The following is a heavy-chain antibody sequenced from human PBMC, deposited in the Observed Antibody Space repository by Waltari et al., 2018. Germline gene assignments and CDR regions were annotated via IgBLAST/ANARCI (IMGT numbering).Heavy chain of an antibody. Sequence: QVQLVQSGAEVKKPGSSVKVSCKASGGTFSSYASSWLRTAPGQGLEWMGGIIPIFGTANYAQKFQGRVTITTDESTSTAYMELSSLRSEDTAVYYCARDRGGGQGWYFDYWGQGTLVTVSS. CDR1: GGTFSSYA. CDR3: ARDRGGGQGWYFDY. CDR2: IIPIFGTA. J-gene: IGHJ4*02. D-gene: IGHD3-10*01. V-gene: IGHV1-69*05.